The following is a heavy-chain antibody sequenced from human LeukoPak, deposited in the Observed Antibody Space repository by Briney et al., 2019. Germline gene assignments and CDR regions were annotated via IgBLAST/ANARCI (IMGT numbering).Heavy chain of an antibody. CDR3: ARGNIAAAGTGYNWFDP. D-gene: IGHD6-13*01. Sequence: SQTLSLTCTVSGGSISSGDYYWSWIRQPPGTGLEWIGYIYYSGSTYYNPSLKSRVTISVDTSKNQFSLKLSSVTAADTAVYYCARGNIAAAGTGYNWFDPWGQGTLVTVSS. CDR2: IYYSGST. CDR1: GGSISSGDYY. V-gene: IGHV4-30-4*01. J-gene: IGHJ5*02.